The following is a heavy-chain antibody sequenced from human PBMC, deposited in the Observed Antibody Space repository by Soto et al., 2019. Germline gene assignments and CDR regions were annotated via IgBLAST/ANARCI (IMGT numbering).Heavy chain of an antibody. V-gene: IGHV4-59*08. Sequence: SETLSLTCTVSGASITSHYWSWIRQSPGKGLEWIGYIYYSGSTNCNPSLKSRVTISVDTSKKQFSLNLNSVTAADTAVYYCARPYSSTSHGTFYLWGQGTMVTVSS. J-gene: IGHJ3*01. D-gene: IGHD6-13*01. CDR3: ARPYSSTSHGTFYL. CDR2: IYYSGST. CDR1: GASITSHY.